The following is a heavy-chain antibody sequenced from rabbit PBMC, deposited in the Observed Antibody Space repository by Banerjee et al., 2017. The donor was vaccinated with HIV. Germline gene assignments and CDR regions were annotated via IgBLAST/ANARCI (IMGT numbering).Heavy chain of an antibody. CDR2: INTSSGNT. CDR1: GFSFSNKYV. J-gene: IGHJ3*01. V-gene: IGHV1S45*01. Sequence: QQQLEESGGGLVKPEGSLTLSCTASGFSFSNKYVMCWVRQAPGKGLEWIACINTSSGNTVYASWAKGRFTISKTSSTTVTLQMTSLTAADTATYFCARGLDGYGYATSRLDLWGQGTLVTVS. D-gene: IGHD6-1*01. CDR3: ARGLDGYGYATSRLDL.